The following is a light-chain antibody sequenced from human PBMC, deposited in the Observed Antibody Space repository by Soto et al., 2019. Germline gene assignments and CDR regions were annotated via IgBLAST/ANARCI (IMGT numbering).Light chain of an antibody. CDR2: GAS. J-gene: IGKJ3*01. Sequence: EIVLTQSPGTLSLSPGERATLSCRASQSVSSNYLTWYQQKPGQAPRLLIYGASSSATGIPDRFSGSGSGTDFTFTISRLEPEDFAVYYCQQYGSSPFNFGPGTKVYIK. CDR3: QQYGSSPFN. V-gene: IGKV3-20*01. CDR1: QSVSSNY.